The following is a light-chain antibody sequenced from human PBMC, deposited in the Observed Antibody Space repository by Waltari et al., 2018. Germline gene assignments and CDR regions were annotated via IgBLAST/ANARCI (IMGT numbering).Light chain of an antibody. Sequence: QAVVTQEPSLTVSPGGTVTLTCGSSTGPVTSVHYAFWFHQKAGQAPRALLYDTSNRASWPPARFSGSLLGGKAALILSGAQPEDEAEYHCLLSYSLARLWVFGGGTRLTVL. J-gene: IGLJ3*02. V-gene: IGLV7-46*01. CDR1: TGPVTSVHY. CDR2: DTS. CDR3: LLSYSLARLWV.